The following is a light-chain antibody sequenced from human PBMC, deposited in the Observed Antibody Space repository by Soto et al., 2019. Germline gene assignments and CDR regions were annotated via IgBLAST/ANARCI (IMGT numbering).Light chain of an antibody. CDR2: SAS. CDR1: QDISVY. J-gene: IGKJ5*01. Sequence: DIQMTQSPSSLSASVGDRVTITCRASQDISVYLAWYQQKPVKVPKLLIYSASTLQLGVPSRFSGSGSGTDFTLTISSLQPEDVATYYCQKFNTAPLTFGQGTRLEIK. V-gene: IGKV1-27*01. CDR3: QKFNTAPLT.